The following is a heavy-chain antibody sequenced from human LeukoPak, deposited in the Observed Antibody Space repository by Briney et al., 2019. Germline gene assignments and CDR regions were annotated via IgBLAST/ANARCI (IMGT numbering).Heavy chain of an antibody. V-gene: IGHV4-39*01. Sequence: SETLSLTCTVSGGSISSSSYYWGWIRQPPGKGLEWIGSIYYSGSTYYNPSLKSRVTISVDTSKNQFSLNLSSVTATDTAIYYCVKNFMADFYGFGFDPWGHGTLVTVSS. CDR2: IYYSGST. CDR3: VKNFMADFYGFGFDP. D-gene: IGHD3-10*01. J-gene: IGHJ5*02. CDR1: GGSISSSSYY.